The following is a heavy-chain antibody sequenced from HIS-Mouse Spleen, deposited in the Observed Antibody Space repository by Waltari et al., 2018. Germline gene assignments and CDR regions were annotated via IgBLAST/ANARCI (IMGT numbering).Heavy chain of an antibody. CDR3: ARRLLTGDAFDI. D-gene: IGHD7-27*01. CDR2: ISSSSYI. J-gene: IGHJ3*02. Sequence: EVQLVQSGGGLVKPGGSLSLSCAASGFTFSSYSMNWVRQAPGKGLEWVSSISSSSYIYYAASVKGRFTISRDNAKNSLYLQMNSLRAEDTAVYYCARRLLTGDAFDIWGQGTMVTVSS. CDR1: GFTFSSYS. V-gene: IGHV3-21*01.